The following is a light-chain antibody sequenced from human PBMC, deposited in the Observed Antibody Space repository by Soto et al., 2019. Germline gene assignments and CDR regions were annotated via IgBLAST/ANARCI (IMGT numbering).Light chain of an antibody. J-gene: IGKJ4*01. CDR2: DAS. CDR1: QSVSSS. Sequence: EIVLTQSPATLSLSPGDRATLSCRAGQSVSSSLAWYQHRPGQAPRLLIYDASNRATGVPARFSGSGSGTDFTLTISSLEPEDFAVYYCQHRSDGPLTFGGGTKVEI. CDR3: QHRSDGPLT. V-gene: IGKV3-11*01.